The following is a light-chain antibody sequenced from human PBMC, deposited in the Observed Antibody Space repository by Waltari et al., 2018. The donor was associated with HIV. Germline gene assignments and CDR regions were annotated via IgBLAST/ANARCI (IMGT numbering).Light chain of an antibody. Sequence: QSALTQPPSASGSPGQPVTIACTGTSSDVGGYNYVSWYQQYPGKAPKLMIYEVTKRPSGVPDCFSGSKSGNTSSRTVSGRQAEDEADYYCSSYAGSNNYVVFGGGTRLTVL. CDR1: SSDVGGYNY. CDR2: EVT. CDR3: SSYAGSNNYVV. J-gene: IGLJ2*01. V-gene: IGLV2-8*01.